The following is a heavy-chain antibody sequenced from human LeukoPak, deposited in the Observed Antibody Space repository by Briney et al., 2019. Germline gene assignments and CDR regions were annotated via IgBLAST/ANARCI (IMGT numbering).Heavy chain of an antibody. Sequence: PSVNVSCKASVYTFTGYYMHWVRQAPGQGLKWMGRINPSSGSTTYAQKLQGRVTMSRATSTSAVYMELSSLRSEDTAVYYCARGSRYYDSSGPYWYFDLWGRGTLVTVSS. CDR1: VYTFTGYY. J-gene: IGHJ2*01. CDR3: ARGSRYYDSSGPYWYFDL. V-gene: IGHV1-46*01. D-gene: IGHD3-22*01. CDR2: INPSSGST.